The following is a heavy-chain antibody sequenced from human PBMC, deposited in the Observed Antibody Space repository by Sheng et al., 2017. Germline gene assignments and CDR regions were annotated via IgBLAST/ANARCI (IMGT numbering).Heavy chain of an antibody. CDR3: ARDGPFVVVAATLLNFDY. D-gene: IGHD2-15*01. Sequence: QVQLVQSGAEVKKPGASVKVSCKASGYTFTSYGISWVRQAPGQGLEWMGWISAYNGNTNYAQKLQGRVTMTTDTSTSTAYMELRSLRSDDTAVYYCARDGPFVVVAATLLNFDYWGQGTLVTVSS. CDR2: ISAYNGNT. CDR1: GYTFTSYG. V-gene: IGHV1-18*01. J-gene: IGHJ4*02.